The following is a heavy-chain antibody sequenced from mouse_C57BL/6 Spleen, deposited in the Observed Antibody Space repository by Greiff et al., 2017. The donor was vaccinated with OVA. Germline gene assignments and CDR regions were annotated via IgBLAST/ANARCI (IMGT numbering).Heavy chain of an antibody. D-gene: IGHD1-1*01. CDR1: GYAFSSSW. Sequence: VMLVESGPELVKPGASVKISCKASGYAFSSSWMNWVKQRPGKGLEWIGRIYPGDGDTNYNGKFKGKATLTADKSSSTAYMQLSSLTSEDSAVYFCARDVYGSSHWYFDVWGTGTTVTVSS. J-gene: IGHJ1*03. CDR3: ARDVYGSSHWYFDV. CDR2: IYPGDGDT. V-gene: IGHV1-82*01.